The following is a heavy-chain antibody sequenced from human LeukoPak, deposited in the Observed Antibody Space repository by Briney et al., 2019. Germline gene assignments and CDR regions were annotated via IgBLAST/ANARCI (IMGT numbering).Heavy chain of an antibody. V-gene: IGHV3-74*01. D-gene: IGHD6-13*01. CDR3: ARKGIAAAGNRDWFDP. Sequence: GGSLRLSCAASGFTFSNYWMHWVRQAPGKGLVWVSHIKIDGSITSYADSVKGRFTISRDNAKNTLYLQMNSLRAEDTAVYYCARKGIAAAGNRDWFDPWGQGTLVTVSS. CDR1: GFTFSNYW. J-gene: IGHJ5*02. CDR2: IKIDGSIT.